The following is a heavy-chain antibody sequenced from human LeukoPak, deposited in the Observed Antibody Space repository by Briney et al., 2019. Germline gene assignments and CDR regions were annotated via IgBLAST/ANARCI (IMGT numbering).Heavy chain of an antibody. CDR3: ARGTARSTWYFDL. CDR1: GFIFSSYT. J-gene: IGHJ2*01. Sequence: GGSLRLSCAASGFIFSSYTMTWVRQAPGQGLEWVSSISSSSSYIYYADSVKGRFTISRDNAKNSLYLQMNSLRDEDTAVYYCARGTARSTWYFDLWGRGTLVTVSS. CDR2: ISSSSSYI. V-gene: IGHV3-21*01. D-gene: IGHD2-21*02.